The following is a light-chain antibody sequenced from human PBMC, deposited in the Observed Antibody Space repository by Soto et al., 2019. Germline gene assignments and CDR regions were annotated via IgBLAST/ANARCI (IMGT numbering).Light chain of an antibody. CDR1: QSISNW. J-gene: IGKJ4*01. CDR2: KAS. Sequence: DIRMTQSPSTLSASVGDRVTITCRASQSISNWLAWYQQKPGKAPKLLIYKASSLESGVPSRFSVSRSGTEFTLPISSLQPADFATDYCQQYKNYFLPFGGGTQVQIK. CDR3: QQYKNYFLP. V-gene: IGKV1-5*03.